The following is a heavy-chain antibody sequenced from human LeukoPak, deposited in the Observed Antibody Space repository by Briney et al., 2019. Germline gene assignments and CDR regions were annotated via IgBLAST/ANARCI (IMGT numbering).Heavy chain of an antibody. D-gene: IGHD1-26*01. Sequence: PGGSLRLSCAASGFTVSSNYMSWVRQAPGKGLEWVSVIYSGGSTYYSDSVKGRFTISRDNSKNTLYLQMNSLRAEDTAVYSCAREVSPYSYFDYWGQGTLVTVSS. CDR3: AREVSPYSYFDY. CDR1: GFTVSSNY. V-gene: IGHV3-66*01. J-gene: IGHJ4*02. CDR2: IYSGGST.